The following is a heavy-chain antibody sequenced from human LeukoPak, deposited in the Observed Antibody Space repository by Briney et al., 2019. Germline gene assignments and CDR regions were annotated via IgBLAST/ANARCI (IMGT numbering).Heavy chain of an antibody. J-gene: IGHJ3*02. CDR3: ARDLGYCSGGSCYYSRAFDI. CDR2: IRYDGSNK. V-gene: IGHV3-30*02. CDR1: GFTFSSYS. Sequence: GGSLRLSCAASGFTFSSYSMNWVRQAPGKGLEWVAFIRYDGSNKYYADSVKGRFTISRDTSKNTLYLQMHSLRAEDTAVYYCARDLGYCSGGSCYYSRAFDIWGQGTMVTVSS. D-gene: IGHD2-15*01.